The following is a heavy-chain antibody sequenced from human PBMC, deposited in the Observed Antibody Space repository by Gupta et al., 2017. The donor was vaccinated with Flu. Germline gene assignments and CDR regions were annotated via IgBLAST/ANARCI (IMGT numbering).Heavy chain of an antibody. D-gene: IGHD1-26*01. J-gene: IGHJ4*02. V-gene: IGHV3-30*18. CDR3: AKTPDEWELPNY. CDR1: TFSSYG. CDR2: ISYDGSNK. Sequence: TFSSYGMHWVRQAPGKGLEWVAVISYDGSNKYYADSVKGRFTISRDNSKNTLYLQMNSLRAEDTAVYYCAKTPDEWELPNYWGQGTLVTVSS.